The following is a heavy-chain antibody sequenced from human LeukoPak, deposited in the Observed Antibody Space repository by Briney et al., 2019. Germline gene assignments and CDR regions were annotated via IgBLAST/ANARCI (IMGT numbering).Heavy chain of an antibody. CDR2: ISYDGSNK. Sequence: GGSLRLSCAASGFTFSSYGMHWVRQAPGKGLEWVAVISYDGSNKYYADSVKGRFTISRDNSKNTLYLQMNSLRAEDTAVYYCARGDYFDRAFDVWGQGTTITVSS. J-gene: IGHJ3*01. D-gene: IGHD3-22*01. CDR3: ARGDYFDRAFDV. V-gene: IGHV3-30*03. CDR1: GFTFSSYG.